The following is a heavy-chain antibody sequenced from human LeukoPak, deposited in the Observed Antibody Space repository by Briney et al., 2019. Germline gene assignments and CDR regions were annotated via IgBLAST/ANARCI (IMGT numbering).Heavy chain of an antibody. CDR1: GFTFSSYG. CDR2: IWYDGSNK. CDR3: ARDRSELYGGGYFDY. D-gene: IGHD3-16*01. V-gene: IGHV3-33*01. J-gene: IGHJ4*02. Sequence: QSGGSLRLSCAASGFTFSSYGMHWVRQAPGKGLEWVAVIWYDGSNKYYADSVKGRFTISRDNSKSTLYLQMNSLRAEDTAVYYCARDRSELYGGGYFDYWGQGTLVTVSS.